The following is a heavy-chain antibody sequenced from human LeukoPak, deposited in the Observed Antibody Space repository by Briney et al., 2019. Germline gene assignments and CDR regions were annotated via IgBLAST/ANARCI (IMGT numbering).Heavy chain of an antibody. Sequence: GGSLRLSCAASGFTFSSYAMSWVRQAPGKGLEWVSAISGSGGSTYYVDSVKGRFTISRDNSKNALYLQMNSLRAEDTAVYYCAKKTIAVAGPFDYWGQGTLVTVSS. J-gene: IGHJ4*02. V-gene: IGHV3-23*01. CDR2: ISGSGGST. CDR1: GFTFSSYA. D-gene: IGHD6-19*01. CDR3: AKKTIAVAGPFDY.